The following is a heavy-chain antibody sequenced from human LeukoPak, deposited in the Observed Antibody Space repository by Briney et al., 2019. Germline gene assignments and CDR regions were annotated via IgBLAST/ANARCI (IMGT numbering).Heavy chain of an antibody. CDR3: ARDVSSLSLRFSYYYYMDV. J-gene: IGHJ6*03. Sequence: PGGSLRLSCAASGFTFSSYWMSWVRQAPGKGLEWVANIKQDGSEKYYVDSVKGRFTISRDNAKNSLCLQMNSLRAEDTAVYYCARDVSSLSLRFSYYYYMDVWGKGTTVTVSS. CDR2: IKQDGSEK. D-gene: IGHD3-3*01. V-gene: IGHV3-7*01. CDR1: GFTFSSYW.